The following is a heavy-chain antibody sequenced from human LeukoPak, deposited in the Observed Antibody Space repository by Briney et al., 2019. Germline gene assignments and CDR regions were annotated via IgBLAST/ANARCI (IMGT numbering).Heavy chain of an antibody. CDR2: IYYGGNT. V-gene: IGHV4-39*07. Sequence: PSETLSLTCTVSGGSVTSSTSFWGWIRQPPGTGLEWLGTIYYGGNTYYNPSLKSRVTISVDTSKNQFSLKLSSVTAADTAVYYCARAITPTLVVVAAFDYWGQGTLVTVSS. CDR3: ARAITPTLVVVAAFDY. J-gene: IGHJ4*02. D-gene: IGHD2-15*01. CDR1: GGSVTSSTSF.